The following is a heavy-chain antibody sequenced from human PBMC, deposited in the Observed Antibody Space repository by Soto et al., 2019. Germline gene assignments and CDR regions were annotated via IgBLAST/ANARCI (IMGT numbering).Heavy chain of an antibody. CDR2: ISPSSGGT. Sequence: QVQLVQSGAEVKKPGASVRVSCKASGYTFTSYYIHWVRQAPGHGPEWMGMISPSSGGTDYAQKFQGRVTLTRDTSTSTVYRELSSLRSEDTAVYYCTRSIITTAGTDAFDLWGQGTVVTGSS. CDR1: GYTFTSYY. V-gene: IGHV1-46*03. CDR3: TRSIITTAGTDAFDL. J-gene: IGHJ3*01. D-gene: IGHD6-13*01.